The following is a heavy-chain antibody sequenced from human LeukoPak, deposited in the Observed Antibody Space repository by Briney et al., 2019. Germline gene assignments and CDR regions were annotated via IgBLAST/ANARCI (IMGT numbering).Heavy chain of an antibody. CDR2: ITSGGGST. CDR3: ARDHPNCVRTSCLLFDY. V-gene: IGHV3-23*01. J-gene: IGHJ4*02. Sequence: GGSLRLSCAASGFTFSTYAMSWVRQAPGKGLEWVSTITSGGGSTYYADSVKGRFTISRDSSKNTLYLRVNSLRAEDTAVYYCARDHPNCVRTSCLLFDYWGQGTLVTVSS. D-gene: IGHD2-2*01. CDR1: GFTFSTYA.